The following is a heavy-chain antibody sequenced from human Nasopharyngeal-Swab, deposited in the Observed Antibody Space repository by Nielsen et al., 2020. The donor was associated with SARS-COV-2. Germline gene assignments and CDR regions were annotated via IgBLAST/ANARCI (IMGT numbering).Heavy chain of an antibody. CDR1: GFTFSDYW. V-gene: IGHV3-74*01. CDR3: ARDCDTATCYRSAADT. CDR2: INRDGSGT. D-gene: IGHD2-2*01. J-gene: IGHJ5*01. Sequence: GESLKISCGGSGFTFSDYWMHWVRQAPGKGLMWVARINRDGSGTNYADSVKGRFTISRDNAKNTLYLQMNTLSAEDTGVYYCARDCDTATCYRSAADTLGQGTLVTVSS.